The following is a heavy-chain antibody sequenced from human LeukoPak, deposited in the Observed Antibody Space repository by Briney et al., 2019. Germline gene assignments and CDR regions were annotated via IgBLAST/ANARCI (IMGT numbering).Heavy chain of an antibody. CDR2: ISDDGSGK. Sequence: GGSLRLSCAASEFTFSNYAIHWVRQAPGKGLGWVTIISDDGSGKYYADSVKGRFTISRDNSKNTVYLQMNSLREDDTAVYYCARDGYYYDSSLDSWGQGTLVTVSS. D-gene: IGHD3-22*01. CDR3: ARDGYYYDSSLDS. CDR1: EFTFSNYA. J-gene: IGHJ4*02. V-gene: IGHV3-30*04.